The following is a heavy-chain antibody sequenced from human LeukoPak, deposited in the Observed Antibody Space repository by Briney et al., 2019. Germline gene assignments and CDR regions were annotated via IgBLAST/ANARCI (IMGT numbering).Heavy chain of an antibody. Sequence: ASVKVSCKASGYTFTSYGISWVRQAPGQGLEWMGWISAYNGNTNYAQKLQGRVTMTTDTSTSTAYMELRSLRSDDTAVYYCARDVRVRGVRGGYYDYWGQGTLVTVSS. D-gene: IGHD3-10*01. CDR1: GYTFTSYG. J-gene: IGHJ4*02. CDR3: ARDVRVRGVRGGYYDY. CDR2: ISAYNGNT. V-gene: IGHV1-18*01.